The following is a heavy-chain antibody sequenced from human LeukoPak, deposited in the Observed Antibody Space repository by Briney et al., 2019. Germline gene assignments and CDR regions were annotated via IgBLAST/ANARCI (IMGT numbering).Heavy chain of an antibody. CDR1: GYTFTNYG. Sequence: ASVKVSCKASGYTFTNYGISWVRQAPGQGLEWMGWISAYNGNTNYAQKLQGRVTMTTDTSTSTAYMELRSLRSDDTAVYYCARDLYSSGWYHFDYWGQGTLVTVSS. CDR3: ARDLYSSGWYHFDY. D-gene: IGHD6-19*01. J-gene: IGHJ4*02. V-gene: IGHV1-18*01. CDR2: ISAYNGNT.